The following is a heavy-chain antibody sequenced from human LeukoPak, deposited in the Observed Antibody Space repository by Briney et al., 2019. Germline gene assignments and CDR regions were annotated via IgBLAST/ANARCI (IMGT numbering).Heavy chain of an antibody. D-gene: IGHD3-3*01. J-gene: IGHJ4*02. CDR2: IWYDGSNK. V-gene: IGHV3-33*01. Sequence: GRSLRLSCAASGFTFSSYGMHWVRQAPGKGLEWVAVIWYDGSNKYYADSVKGRFTISRDNSKNTLYLQMNSLRAEDTAVYYCARVLGWSGYYLFDYWGQGTLVTVSS. CDR1: GFTFSSYG. CDR3: ARVLGWSGYYLFDY.